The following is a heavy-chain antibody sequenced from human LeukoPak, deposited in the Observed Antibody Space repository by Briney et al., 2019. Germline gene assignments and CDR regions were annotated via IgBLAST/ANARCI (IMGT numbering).Heavy chain of an antibody. CDR1: GYSFTSYW. CDR3: ARPRVDWGSYGFDAFDI. J-gene: IGHJ3*02. V-gene: IGHV5-51*01. CDR2: IYPGDSDT. Sequence: GESLKISCKGSGYSFTSYWIGWVRQMPGKGLEWMGIIYPGDSDTRYRPSFQGQVTISADKSISTAYLQWSSLKASDTAMYYCARPRVDWGSYGFDAFDIWGQGTMVTVSS. D-gene: IGHD5-18*01.